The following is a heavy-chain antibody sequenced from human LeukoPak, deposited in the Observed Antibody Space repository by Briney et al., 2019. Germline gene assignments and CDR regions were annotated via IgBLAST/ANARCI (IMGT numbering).Heavy chain of an antibody. J-gene: IGHJ3*01. D-gene: IGHD5-24*01. V-gene: IGHV3-23*01. Sequence: TGGSLRLSCAASGFTFSVAAVTWVRQAPGKGLEWVSLIGASGESTYYADSVKGRFTISRDNSKNTLSLQMNSLRVEDTAMYFCAKDIQLSTWGLGTMVTVSS. CDR1: GFTFSVAA. CDR2: IGASGEST. CDR3: AKDIQLST.